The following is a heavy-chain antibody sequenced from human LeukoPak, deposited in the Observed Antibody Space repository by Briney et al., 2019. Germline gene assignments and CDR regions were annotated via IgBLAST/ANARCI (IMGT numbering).Heavy chain of an antibody. J-gene: IGHJ4*02. D-gene: IGHD1-26*01. Sequence: SETLSLTCTVSGGSISSSSYYWGWIRQPPGKGLEWIGSIYYSGSTYYNPSLKSRVTISVDTSKNQFSLKLSSVTAADTAVYYCARRSIVGAMNSDYWGQGTLVTVSS. V-gene: IGHV4-39*01. CDR1: GGSISSSSYY. CDR3: ARRSIVGAMNSDY. CDR2: IYYSGST.